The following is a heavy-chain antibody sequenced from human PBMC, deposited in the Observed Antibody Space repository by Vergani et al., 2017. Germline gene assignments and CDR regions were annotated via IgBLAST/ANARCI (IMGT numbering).Heavy chain of an antibody. CDR2: IFSSGNT. CDR1: GGSVRTSIGYY. J-gene: IGHJ4*02. V-gene: IGHV4-61*02. CDR3: ARGSRAEGGSGPDK. Sequence: QVQLQESGPGLVKPSQTLSLSCTVSGGSVRTSIGYYWTWIRQPAGKTLEWIGEIFSSGNTNYNPSFKNLVTMSVDTSKNQFSLKLNSVTAADTAVYYCARGSRAEGGSGPDKWGQGTLVTVSS. D-gene: IGHD6-13*01.